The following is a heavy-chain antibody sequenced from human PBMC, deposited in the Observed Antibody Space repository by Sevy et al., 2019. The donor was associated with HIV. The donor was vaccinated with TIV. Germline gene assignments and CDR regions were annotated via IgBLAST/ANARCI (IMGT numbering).Heavy chain of an antibody. D-gene: IGHD3-10*01. CDR1: GFSFRRHG. J-gene: IGHJ6*02. V-gene: IGHV3-30*18. CDR3: ANSRGRYDGSVCLYYYYVMDV. CDR2: ISNDGSDK. Sequence: GGSLRLSCGASGFSFRRHGMHWARQAPGKELEWVAVISNDGSDKQYADSVKGRFTISRDNSKDTLYLEMNNLRLEDTAMYYCANSRGRYDGSVCLYYYYVMDVWGQGTTVTVSS.